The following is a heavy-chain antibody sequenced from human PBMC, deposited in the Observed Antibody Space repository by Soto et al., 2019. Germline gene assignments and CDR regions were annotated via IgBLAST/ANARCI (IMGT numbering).Heavy chain of an antibody. CDR3: AKDIVVVVAAYFAY. CDR1: GFTFSSYA. D-gene: IGHD2-15*01. J-gene: IGHJ4*02. Sequence: GGSLRLSCAASGFTFSSYAMSWVRQAPGKGLEWVSAISGSGGSTYYADSVKGRFTISRDNSKNTLYLQMNSLRAEDTAVFYCAKDIVVVVAAYFAYWGQGTLVPVSS. V-gene: IGHV3-23*01. CDR2: ISGSGGST.